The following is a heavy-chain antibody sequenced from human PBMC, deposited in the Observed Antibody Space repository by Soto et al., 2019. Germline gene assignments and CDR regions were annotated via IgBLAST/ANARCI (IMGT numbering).Heavy chain of an antibody. V-gene: IGHV6-1*01. CDR1: GDNVSSNSAA. J-gene: IGHJ6*02. Sequence: SQTLSLTCAISGDNVSSNSAAWNWIRQTPSRGLEWLGRTYYRSKWYNDYAVSVKSRITINPDTSKNQFSLQMNSVTPEDTAVYYCARDXLRSSSTGSYGMDVWGQGTTLTVSS. CDR2: TYYRSKWYN. CDR3: ARDXLRSSSTGSYGMDV. D-gene: IGHD6-6*01.